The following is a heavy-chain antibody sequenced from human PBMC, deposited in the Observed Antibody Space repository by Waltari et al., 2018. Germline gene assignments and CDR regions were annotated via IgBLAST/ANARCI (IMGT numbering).Heavy chain of an antibody. Sequence: QVQLQESGPGLVKPSETLSLTCAVSGYSISSGYYWGWIRQPPGKGLEWIGSIYHSGSTYYNPSLKSRVTISVDTSKNQFSLKLSSVTAADTAVYYCARDLLRYGDYHYFDYWGQGTLVTVSS. J-gene: IGHJ4*02. D-gene: IGHD4-17*01. CDR2: IYHSGST. V-gene: IGHV4-38-2*02. CDR3: ARDLLRYGDYHYFDY. CDR1: GYSISSGYY.